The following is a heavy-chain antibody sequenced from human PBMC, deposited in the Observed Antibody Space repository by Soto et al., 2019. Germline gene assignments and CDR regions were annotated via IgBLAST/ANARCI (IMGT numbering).Heavy chain of an antibody. V-gene: IGHV3-23*01. CDR1: GFTFSSYT. CDR3: AKDRGALGITMVRGIIIHDAFDI. J-gene: IGHJ3*02. D-gene: IGHD3-10*01. CDR2: IRGSGVST. Sequence: GGSLRLSCAATGFTFSSYTVSWVRQAPGKGLEWVSGIRGSGVSTYYADSVKGRFTISRDNSKNTLYLQMNSLRAEDTAVYYCAKDRGALGITMVRGIIIHDAFDIWGQGTMVTVSS.